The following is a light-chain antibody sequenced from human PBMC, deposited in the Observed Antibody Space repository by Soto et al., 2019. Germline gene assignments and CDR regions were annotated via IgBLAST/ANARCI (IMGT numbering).Light chain of an antibody. Sequence: QSALTQPASVSGSPGQSITIACTGTSSDVGGYNYVSWYQQHPGKAPKLMIYEISHRPSGVSNRFSGSKSGNTASLTISGLQAEYEADYYCSSYTSSSTLVFGTGNKLTVL. CDR1: SSDVGGYNY. J-gene: IGLJ1*01. V-gene: IGLV2-14*01. CDR2: EIS. CDR3: SSYTSSSTLV.